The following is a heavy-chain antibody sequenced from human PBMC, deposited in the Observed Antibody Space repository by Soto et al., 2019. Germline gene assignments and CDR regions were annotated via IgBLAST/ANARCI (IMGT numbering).Heavy chain of an antibody. J-gene: IGHJ6*02. CDR3: GCSGGSCSSRGDYYYYYGMDV. Sequence: PSQTLSLTCAISGDSVSSNSAAWNWIRQSPSRGLEWLGRTYYRSKWYNDYAVSVKSRITINPDTSKNQFSLQLNSVTPEDTAVYYSGCSGGSCSSRGDYYYYYGMDVWGQGTTVTVSS. D-gene: IGHD2-15*01. CDR1: GDSVSSNSAA. V-gene: IGHV6-1*01. CDR2: TYYRSKWYN.